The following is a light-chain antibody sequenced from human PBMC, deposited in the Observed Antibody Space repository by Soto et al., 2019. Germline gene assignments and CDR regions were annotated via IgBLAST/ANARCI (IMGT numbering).Light chain of an antibody. J-gene: IGLJ1*01. CDR3: ISYTTISTYV. CDR2: DVS. V-gene: IGLV2-14*03. CDR1: SSDVAAYNY. Sequence: SSLTKPASVSGSPGQSITISCTGTSSDVAAYNYVSWYQQHPGKAPKLMMSDVSNRASGISNRFSASKSGNTASLTISGLQTEDEADYYCISYTTISTYVFGTGTKLTVL.